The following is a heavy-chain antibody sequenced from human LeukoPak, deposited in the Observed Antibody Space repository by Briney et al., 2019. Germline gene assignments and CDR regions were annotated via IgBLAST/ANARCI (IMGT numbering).Heavy chain of an antibody. V-gene: IGHV4-4*09. CDR2: IYTSGST. D-gene: IGHD3-3*01. J-gene: IGHJ4*02. CDR1: GGSISSYY. Sequence: PSETLSLTCTVSGGSISSYYWSWIRQPPGKGLEWIGYIYTSGSTNYNPSLKSRVTISVDTSKNQFSLKLSSVTAADTAVYYCARHRREYYDFLSGYPYYFDYWGQGTLVTVSS. CDR3: ARHRREYYDFLSGYPYYFDY.